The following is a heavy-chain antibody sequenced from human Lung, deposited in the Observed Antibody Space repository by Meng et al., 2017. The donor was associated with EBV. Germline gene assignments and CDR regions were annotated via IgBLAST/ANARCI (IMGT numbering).Heavy chain of an antibody. D-gene: IGHD3-10*01. CDR1: GGSVISGGYY. Sequence: QVRVQESGQGVVQASHTLSLTCTVSGGSVISGGYYWSWIRQQPGKGLEWIGYIYYTGSSFYNASLKSRVTISVDTSKNQFSQNLSSVTAAKTAVYYCANAGRFGESLGDYWGHGILVTVSS. CDR2: IYYTGSS. J-gene: IGHJ4*01. V-gene: IGHV4-31*04. CDR3: ANAGRFGESLGDY.